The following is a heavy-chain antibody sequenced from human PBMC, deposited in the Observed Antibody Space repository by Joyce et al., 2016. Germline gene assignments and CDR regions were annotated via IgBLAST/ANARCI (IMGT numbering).Heavy chain of an antibody. CDR2: VYFTDRT. CDR1: GGSLSSGGYY. CDR3: ARDPGIAVAGYFFDN. D-gene: IGHD6-19*01. V-gene: IGHV4-31*03. Sequence: PSQTLSLTCTVSGGSLSSGGYYWSWIRQHPEKGLEWIGYVYFTDRTYYNPSLKSRVTILVDTSKNQSSLSLNSVTAADTAIYYCARDPGIAVAGYFFDNWGQGTLVTVSS. J-gene: IGHJ4*02.